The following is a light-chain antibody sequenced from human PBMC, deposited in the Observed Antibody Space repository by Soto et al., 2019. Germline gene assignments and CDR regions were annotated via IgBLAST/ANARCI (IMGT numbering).Light chain of an antibody. CDR2: DSN. Sequence: QSVLTQPPSVSAAPGQTVTISCSGSSSNIGNNYVSWYQQLPGAAPKLLIYDSNKRPSGIPERFSASKSGTSTTLGITGLRTGDEADYYCGAWDGSLRLYVFGTGTQLTVL. CDR3: GAWDGSLRLYV. J-gene: IGLJ1*01. CDR1: SSNIGNNY. V-gene: IGLV1-51*01.